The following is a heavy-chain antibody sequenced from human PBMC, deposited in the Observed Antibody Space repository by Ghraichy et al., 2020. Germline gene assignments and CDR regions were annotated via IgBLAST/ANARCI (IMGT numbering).Heavy chain of an antibody. Sequence: GGSLRLSCVASGFNINSHGMHWVRQAPGKGLEWAAVMWADGKKQHYADSVKGRFTISRDTFKNTVYLQMNSVRAEDTAVYYCARDRSYYADDQWGQGTLVTVSS. CDR1: GFNINSHG. CDR3: ARDRSYYADDQ. J-gene: IGHJ5*02. V-gene: IGHV3-33*01. CDR2: MWADGKKQ. D-gene: IGHD3-16*01.